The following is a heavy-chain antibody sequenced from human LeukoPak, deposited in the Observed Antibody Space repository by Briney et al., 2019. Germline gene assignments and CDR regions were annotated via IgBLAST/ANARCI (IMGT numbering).Heavy chain of an antibody. D-gene: IGHD6-19*01. V-gene: IGHV7-4-1*02. Sequence: ASVKVSCKASGYTFTSYAMNWVRQAPGQGLEWMGWINTNTGNPTYAQGFTGRFVFSLDTSVSTAYLQISSLKAEDTAVYYCARDCKIAVAGCDYYYYGMDVWGRGTTVTVSS. CDR3: ARDCKIAVAGCDYYYYGMDV. J-gene: IGHJ6*02. CDR1: GYTFTSYA. CDR2: INTNTGNP.